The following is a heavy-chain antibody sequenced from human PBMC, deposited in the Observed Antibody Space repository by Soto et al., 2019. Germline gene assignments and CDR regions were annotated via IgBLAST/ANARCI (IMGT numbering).Heavy chain of an antibody. V-gene: IGHV3-30-3*01. CDR3: AREYDDDSSSHQYYGMDV. Sequence: GGSLRLSCAASGFTFSSYAMHWVRQAPGKGLEWVAVISYDGSNKYYADSVKGRFTISRDNSKNTLYLQMNSLRAEDTAVYYCAREYDDDSSSHQYYGMDVWGQGTTVTVSS. CDR2: ISYDGSNK. D-gene: IGHD6-13*01. J-gene: IGHJ6*02. CDR1: GFTFSSYA.